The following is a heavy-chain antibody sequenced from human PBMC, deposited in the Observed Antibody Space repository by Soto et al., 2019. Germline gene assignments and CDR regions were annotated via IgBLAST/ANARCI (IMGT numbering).Heavy chain of an antibody. CDR3: SRECVDTVTSLSTPFDY. CDR2: ISSSASYM. D-gene: IGHD5-18*01. Sequence: GGSLRLSCAPFGFTFSRCDMNWVRQAPGKGLEWVSFISSSASYMYYADSVKGRFTISRDNSKKSLYLQMNSLRADDTAVYYCSRECVDTVTSLSTPFDYWGQGALVTVSS. CDR1: GFTFSRCD. J-gene: IGHJ4*02. V-gene: IGHV3-21*01.